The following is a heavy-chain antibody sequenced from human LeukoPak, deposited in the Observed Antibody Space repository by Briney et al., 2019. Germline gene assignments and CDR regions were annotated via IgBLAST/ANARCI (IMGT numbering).Heavy chain of an antibody. CDR2: ISGSGGST. J-gene: IGHJ4*02. CDR3: VRGPHYGAYTDYFDY. D-gene: IGHD4-17*01. CDR1: GFTFSSYA. Sequence: GGSLRLSCAASGFTFSSYAMSWVRQAPGKGLEWVSAISGSGGSTYYADSVKGRFTISRDDATNSLSLQMNSLRVEDTALYYCVRGPHYGAYTDYFDYWGRGTLVTVSS. V-gene: IGHV3-23*01.